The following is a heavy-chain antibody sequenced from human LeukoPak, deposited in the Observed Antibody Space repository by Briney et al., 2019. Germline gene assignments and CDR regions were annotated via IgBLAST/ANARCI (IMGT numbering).Heavy chain of an antibody. V-gene: IGHV3-48*03. Sequence: GGSLRLSCAASGFTFSSYEMNWVRQAPGKGLEWVSYISSSGSTIYYADSVKGRFTISRDNSKNTLYLQMDSLRADDTAVYYCAKSSLVVPYDYWGQGTLVTVSS. CDR1: GFTFSSYE. D-gene: IGHD6-6*01. CDR3: AKSSLVVPYDY. CDR2: ISSSGSTI. J-gene: IGHJ4*02.